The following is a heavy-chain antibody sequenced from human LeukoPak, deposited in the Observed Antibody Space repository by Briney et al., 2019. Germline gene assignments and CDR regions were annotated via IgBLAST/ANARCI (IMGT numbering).Heavy chain of an antibody. Sequence: PSETLSLTCTVSGGSISSYYWSWIRQPPGKGLEWIGYIYYSGSTNYNPSLKSRVTISVDTSKNQFSLKLSSVTAADTAVYYCARHCGCSGGSCYDNWFDPWGQGTLVTVSS. V-gene: IGHV4-59*08. CDR3: ARHCGCSGGSCYDNWFDP. CDR1: GGSISSYY. D-gene: IGHD2-15*01. CDR2: IYYSGST. J-gene: IGHJ5*02.